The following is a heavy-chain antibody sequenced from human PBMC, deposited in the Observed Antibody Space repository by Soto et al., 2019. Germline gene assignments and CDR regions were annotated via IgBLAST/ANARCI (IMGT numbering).Heavy chain of an antibody. CDR1: GGSFSGYY. V-gene: IGHV4-34*01. CDR2: INHSGST. Sequence: PSETLSLTCTVYGGSFSGYYWSWIRQPPGKGLEWIGEINHSGSTNYNPSLKSRVTISVDTSKNQFSLKLSSVTAADTAVYYCARDSVGAPLDVWGQGTTVTVSS. D-gene: IGHD3-16*01. J-gene: IGHJ6*02. CDR3: ARDSVGAPLDV.